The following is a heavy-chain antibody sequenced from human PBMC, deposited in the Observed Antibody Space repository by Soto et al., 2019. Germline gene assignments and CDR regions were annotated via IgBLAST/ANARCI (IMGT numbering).Heavy chain of an antibody. D-gene: IGHD2-2*01. Sequence: SVKVSCKASGGTFSSYAISWVRQAPGQGLGWMGGIIPIFGTANYAQKFQGRVTITADESTSTAYMELSSLRSEDTAVYYCARVVVPAARRFYYYYGMDVWGQGTTVTVSS. J-gene: IGHJ6*02. CDR3: ARVVVPAARRFYYYYGMDV. V-gene: IGHV1-69*13. CDR2: IIPIFGTA. CDR1: GGTFSSYA.